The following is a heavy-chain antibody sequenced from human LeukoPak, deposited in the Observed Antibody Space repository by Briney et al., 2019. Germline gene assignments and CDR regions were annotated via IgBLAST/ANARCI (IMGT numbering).Heavy chain of an antibody. J-gene: IGHJ4*02. D-gene: IGHD3-10*01. Sequence: SETLSLTCTVSGGSISITRYYWVWIRQPPGDGLDWIGSVYYSGSTLYNASLKSRVTISVDTSKNQFSLKLSSVTAADTAVYYCARQSDYYDSGKEGYFDYWGQGTLVTVSS. V-gene: IGHV4-39*01. CDR1: GGSISITRYY. CDR2: VYYSGST. CDR3: ARQSDYYDSGKEGYFDY.